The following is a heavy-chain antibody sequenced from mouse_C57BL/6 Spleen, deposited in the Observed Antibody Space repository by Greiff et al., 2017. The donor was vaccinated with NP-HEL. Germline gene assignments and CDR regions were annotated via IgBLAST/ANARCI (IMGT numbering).Heavy chain of an antibody. V-gene: IGHV2-9-1*01. J-gene: IGHJ4*01. CDR1: GFSLTSYA. CDR2: IWTGGGT. CDR3: ARDYYGSSYVGAMDY. Sequence: QVQLKESGPGLVAPSQTLSITCTVSGFSLTSYAISWVRQPPGKGLEWLGVIWTGGGTNYNSALKSRLSISKDNSKSQVFLKMNSLQTDETARYYCARDYYGSSYVGAMDYWGQGTSVTVSS. D-gene: IGHD1-1*01.